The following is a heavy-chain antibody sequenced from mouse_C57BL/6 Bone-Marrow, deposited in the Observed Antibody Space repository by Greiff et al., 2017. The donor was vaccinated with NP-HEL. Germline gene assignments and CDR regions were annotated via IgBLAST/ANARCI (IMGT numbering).Heavy chain of an antibody. D-gene: IGHD2-1*01. CDR3: ARWDGNYGAMDY. CDR1: GFTFSSYA. J-gene: IGHJ4*01. V-gene: IGHV5-4*03. CDR2: ISDGGSYT. Sequence: DVMLVESGGGLVKPGGSLKLSCAASGFTFSSYAMSWVRQTPEKRLEWVATISDGGSYTYYPDNVKGRFTISRDNAKNNLYLQMRHLKSEDTAMYYCARWDGNYGAMDYWGQGTSVTVSS.